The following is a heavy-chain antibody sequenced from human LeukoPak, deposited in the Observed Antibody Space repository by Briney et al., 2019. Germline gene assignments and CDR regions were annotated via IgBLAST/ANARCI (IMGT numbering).Heavy chain of an antibody. CDR2: IYYSGST. Sequence: PSETLSLTCTVSGGSIRSSYYYWGWIRQPPGKGLEWIGYIYYSGSTYYNPSLKSRVTISVDTSKNQFSLKLSSVTAADTAVYYCARGSWSSSIDYWGQGTLVTVSS. V-gene: IGHV4-30-4*08. CDR1: GGSIRSSYYY. D-gene: IGHD6-6*01. J-gene: IGHJ4*02. CDR3: ARGSWSSSIDY.